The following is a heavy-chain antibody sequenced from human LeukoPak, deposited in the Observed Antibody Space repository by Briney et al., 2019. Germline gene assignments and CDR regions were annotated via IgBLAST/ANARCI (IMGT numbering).Heavy chain of an antibody. CDR2: ISSSGSTI. CDR1: GFTFSDYY. Sequence: PGGSLRLSCAASGFTFSDYYMSWIRQAPGKGLEWVSYISSSGSTIYHADSVKGRFTISRDNAKNSPYLQMNSLRAEDTAVYYCARDVPVRGANGVNWFDPWGQGTLVTVSS. V-gene: IGHV3-11*01. J-gene: IGHJ5*02. D-gene: IGHD3-10*01. CDR3: ARDVPVRGANGVNWFDP.